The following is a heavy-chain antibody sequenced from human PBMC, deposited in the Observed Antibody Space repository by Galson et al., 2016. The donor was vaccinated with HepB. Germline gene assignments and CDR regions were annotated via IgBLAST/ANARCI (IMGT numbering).Heavy chain of an antibody. V-gene: IGHV1-18*01. CDR2: ISTSSDHT. CDR1: GYSFTSQG. J-gene: IGHJ4*02. CDR3: ARDRDRSLDY. Sequence: VKVSCKASGYSFTSQGISWVRQAPGQGLEWMGWISTSSDHTNYAQKFQGRVTLTTDTSTRTAYMELRSLTSDDTAVYYCARDRDRSLDYWGQGTLVTVSS. D-gene: IGHD5-24*01.